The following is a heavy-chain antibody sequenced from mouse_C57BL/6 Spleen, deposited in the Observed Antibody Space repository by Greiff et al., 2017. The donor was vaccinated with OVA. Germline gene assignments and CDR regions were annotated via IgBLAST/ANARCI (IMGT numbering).Heavy chain of an antibody. CDR2: ISDGGSYT. V-gene: IGHV5-4*01. CDR3: ARDRDYDYAMDC. Sequence: EVKVVESGGGLVKPGGSLKLSCAASGFTFSSYAMSWVRQTPEKRLEWVATISDGGSYTYYPDNVKGRFTISRDNAKNNLYLQMSHLKSEDTAMYYCARDRDYDYAMDCWGQGTSVTVSS. D-gene: IGHD2-4*01. J-gene: IGHJ4*01. CDR1: GFTFSSYA.